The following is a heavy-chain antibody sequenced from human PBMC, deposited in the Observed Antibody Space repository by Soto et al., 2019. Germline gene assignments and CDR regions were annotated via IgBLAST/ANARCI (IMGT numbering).Heavy chain of an antibody. Sequence: GASVKVSCKASGYTFTDYAMHWVRQAPGQRLEWMGWINTGNGNTKFSLKGRFTISRDNAKNSLFLQLDSLRAEDTAVYFCVRARSTDSRPDYWGQGTLVTVSS. CDR2: INTGNGNT. J-gene: IGHJ4*02. CDR3: VRARSTDSRPDY. D-gene: IGHD3-22*01. CDR1: GYTFTDYA. V-gene: IGHV1-3*04.